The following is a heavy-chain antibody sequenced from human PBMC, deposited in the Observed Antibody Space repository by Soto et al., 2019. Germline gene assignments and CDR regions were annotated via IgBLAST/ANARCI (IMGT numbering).Heavy chain of an antibody. D-gene: IGHD3-10*01. V-gene: IGHV1-69*02. CDR2: IIPILGIP. Sequence: QVQLVQSGAEVKKPGSSVKVSCKASGGTFSSYTISSVRQAPGQGIEWMGRIIPILGIPNYAQKFQGRVTITADTATSTASMELSSLRSDDAAVYYCAIDGSGTYYYPGYWGQGTLVTVSS. J-gene: IGHJ4*02. CDR3: AIDGSGTYYYPGY. CDR1: GGTFSSYT.